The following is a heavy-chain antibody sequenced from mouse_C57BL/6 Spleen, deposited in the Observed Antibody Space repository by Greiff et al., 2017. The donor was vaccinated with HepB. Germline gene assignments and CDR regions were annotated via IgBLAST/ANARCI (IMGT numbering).Heavy chain of an antibody. CDR1: GYTFTDYN. Sequence: EVQLQQSGPELVKPGASVKIPCKASGYTFTDYNMDWVKQSHGKSLEWIGDINPNNGGTIYNQKFKGKATLTVDKSSSTAYMELRSLTSEDTAVYYCARVDYGSSYEDYYAMDYWGQGTSVTVSS. CDR2: INPNNGGT. J-gene: IGHJ4*01. D-gene: IGHD1-1*01. CDR3: ARVDYGSSYEDYYAMDY. V-gene: IGHV1-18*01.